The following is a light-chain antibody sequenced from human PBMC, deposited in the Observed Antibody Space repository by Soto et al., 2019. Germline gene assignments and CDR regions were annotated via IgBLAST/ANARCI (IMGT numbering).Light chain of an antibody. CDR2: GNS. CDR1: NSNIGAGYD. Sequence: QSMLTQPPSVSGAPGQRVTIACTGSNSNIGAGYDVHWYRHFPGAAPKLLLSGNSHRPSGVPDRFSGSKSGTSASLAITGLQAEDEADYYCQSYDSGLFGLIFGEGTKLTVL. V-gene: IGLV1-40*01. J-gene: IGLJ2*01. CDR3: QSYDSGLFGLI.